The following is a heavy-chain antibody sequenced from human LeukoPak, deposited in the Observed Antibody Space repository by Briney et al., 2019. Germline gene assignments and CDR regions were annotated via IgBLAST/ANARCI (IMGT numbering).Heavy chain of an antibody. CDR2: INGNGSST. J-gene: IGHJ4*02. CDR1: GFTFDDYA. D-gene: IGHD3-10*01. V-gene: IGHV3-74*01. CDR3: ARDMYSMSSARGAY. Sequence: GGSLRLSCAASGFTFDDYAMHWVRQAPGKGLEWVARINGNGSSTTYVESVRGRFTISRDNAKKTLYLQMNSLRAEDAAVYYCARDMYSMSSARGAYWGQGTLVTVSS.